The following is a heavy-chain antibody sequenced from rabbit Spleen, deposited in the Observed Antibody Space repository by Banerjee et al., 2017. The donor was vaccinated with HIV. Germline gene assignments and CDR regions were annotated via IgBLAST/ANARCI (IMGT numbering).Heavy chain of an antibody. V-gene: IGHV1S7*01. CDR2: MVPVFGAT. CDR1: VLPQRRNY. CDR3: VRGASSSGYYSL. J-gene: IGHJ4*01. D-gene: IGHD1-1*01. Sequence: QLVESGGGLVQHGVSQNLSGKASVLPQRRNYMRSGRQAPGKGLEWIGDMVPVFGATYYAPWANGRFTISSQNAQNTLYLQLNSLTVADTATYFCVRGASSSGYYSLWGPGTLVTVS.